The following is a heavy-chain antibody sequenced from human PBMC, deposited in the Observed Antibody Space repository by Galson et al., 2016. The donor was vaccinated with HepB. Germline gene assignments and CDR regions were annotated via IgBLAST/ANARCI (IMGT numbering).Heavy chain of an antibody. CDR3: AKDIGIVGATFDY. CDR1: GFTFDDYA. J-gene: IGHJ4*02. CDR2: ISWNSGSI. V-gene: IGHV3-9*01. D-gene: IGHD1-26*01. Sequence: SLRLSCAASGFTFDDYAMHCVRQAPGKGLEWVSGISWNSGSIGYADSVKGRFTISRDNAKNSLYLQMNSLRAEDTALYYCAKDIGIVGATFDYWGQGTLVTVSS.